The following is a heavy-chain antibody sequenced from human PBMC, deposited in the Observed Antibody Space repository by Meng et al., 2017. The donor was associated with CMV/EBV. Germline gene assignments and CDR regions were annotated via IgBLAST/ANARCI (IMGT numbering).Heavy chain of an antibody. CDR1: GYTFTGYY. Sequence: ASVKVSCKASGYTFTGYYMHRVRQAPGQGLEWTGWINPNSGGTNYAQKFQGRVTMTRDTSISTAYMELSRLRSDDTAVYYCARARKSPVAGTSRGNYFDYWGQGTLVTVSS. CDR2: INPNSGGT. J-gene: IGHJ4*02. D-gene: IGHD6-19*01. CDR3: ARARKSPVAGTSRGNYFDY. V-gene: IGHV1-2*02.